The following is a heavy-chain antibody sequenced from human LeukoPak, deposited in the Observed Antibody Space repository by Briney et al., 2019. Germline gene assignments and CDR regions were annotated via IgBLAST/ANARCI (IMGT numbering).Heavy chain of an antibody. CDR2: IYYSGST. D-gene: IGHD5-18*01. V-gene: IGHV4-59*12. J-gene: IGHJ6*02. CDR1: GGSISSYY. CDR3: ARDYRYNYGYGWGDYYYYGMDV. Sequence: PSETLSLTCTVSGGSISSYYWSWIRQPPGKGLEWIGYIYYSGSTNYNPSLKSRVTISVDTSKNQFSLKLSSVTAADTAVYYCARDYRYNYGYGWGDYYYYGMDVWGQGTTLTVSS.